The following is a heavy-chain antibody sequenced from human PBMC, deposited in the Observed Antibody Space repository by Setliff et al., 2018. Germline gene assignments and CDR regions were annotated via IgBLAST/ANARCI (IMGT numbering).Heavy chain of an antibody. Sequence: SETLSLTCSVSGDSINPYYWTWIRQPPGKGLEWIGFIYYSGATTYNPSLKSRVTISVDTSKNQFSLNLNSVTAADTAIYYCAKSLRGVFISVWFDPWGQGTLVTVSS. J-gene: IGHJ5*02. CDR3: AKSLRGVFISVWFDP. CDR2: IYYSGAT. CDR1: GDSINPYY. V-gene: IGHV4-59*01. D-gene: IGHD3-10*01.